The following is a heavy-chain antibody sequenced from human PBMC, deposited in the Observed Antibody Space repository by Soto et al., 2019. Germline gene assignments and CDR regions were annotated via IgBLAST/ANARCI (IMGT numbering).Heavy chain of an antibody. V-gene: IGHV3-33*01. J-gene: IGHJ6*02. CDR3: ARGVRGVILDYYYGMDV. CDR1: GFTFSSYG. Sequence: QVQLVESGGGVVQPGRSLRLSCAASGFTFSSYGMHWVRQAPGKGLEWVAVIWYDGSNKYYADSVKGRFTISRDNSKNTLYLQMNSLRAEDTAVYYCARGVRGVILDYYYGMDVWGQGTTVTVSS. D-gene: IGHD3-10*01. CDR2: IWYDGSNK.